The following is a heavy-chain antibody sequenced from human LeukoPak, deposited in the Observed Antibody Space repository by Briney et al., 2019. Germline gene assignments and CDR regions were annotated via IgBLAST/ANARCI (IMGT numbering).Heavy chain of an antibody. CDR2: INHSGST. CDR1: GGSFSGYY. D-gene: IGHD6-19*01. CDR3: ARGDSSGWYPYYFDY. V-gene: IGHV4-34*01. Sequence: SETLSLTCAVYGGSFSGYYWSWIRQPPGKGLEWIGEINHSGSTNYNPSLKSRVTISVATSKNQFSLKLSSVTAADTAVYYCARGDSSGWYPYYFDYWGQGTLVTVSS. J-gene: IGHJ4*02.